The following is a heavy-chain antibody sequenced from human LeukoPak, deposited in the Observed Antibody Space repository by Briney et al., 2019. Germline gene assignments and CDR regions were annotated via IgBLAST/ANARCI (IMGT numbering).Heavy chain of an antibody. CDR3: AKGSVEVALFDC. V-gene: IGHV3-23*01. CDR2: SGSGGST. J-gene: IGHJ4*02. CDR1: GFTFSNYA. Sequence: PGGSLRLSCAASGFTFSNYAMSWVRQAPGKGLEWVSGSGSGGSTYYADSVKGRFTISRDNSKNTLFLQMNSLRADDTAVYFCAKGSVEVALFDCWGQGTLVTVSS. D-gene: IGHD3-10*01.